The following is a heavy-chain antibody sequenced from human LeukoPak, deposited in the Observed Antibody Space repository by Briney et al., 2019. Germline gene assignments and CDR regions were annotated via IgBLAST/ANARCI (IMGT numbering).Heavy chain of an antibody. V-gene: IGHV1-2*02. CDR3: AREDLVLEGFDY. J-gene: IGHJ4*02. CDR1: GYTFIGYY. Sequence: ASVKVSCKASGYTFIGYYMHWVRQAPGRGLEWMGWINPLSGGTNHAQKFQGRLTMTRDTSISTAHMELSRLRSDDTAVYFCAREDLVLEGFDYWGQGTLFAVSS. D-gene: IGHD1-1*01. CDR2: INPLSGGT.